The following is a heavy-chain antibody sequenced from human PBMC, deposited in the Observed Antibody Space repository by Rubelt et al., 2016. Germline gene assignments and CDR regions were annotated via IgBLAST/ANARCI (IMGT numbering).Heavy chain of an antibody. CDR1: GFSFGIYS. V-gene: IGHV3-21*01. D-gene: IGHD4-17*01. Sequence: GSLRLSCAASGFSFGIYSMIWIRQAPGKGLEWVSSIDNSGGRVFYADSVKGRFTNYRDNSKNTLYLQMNSLRAEDTAVYYCARESHGDYYFDYWGQGTLVTVSS. CDR2: IDNSGGRV. CDR3: ARESHGDYYFDY. J-gene: IGHJ4*02.